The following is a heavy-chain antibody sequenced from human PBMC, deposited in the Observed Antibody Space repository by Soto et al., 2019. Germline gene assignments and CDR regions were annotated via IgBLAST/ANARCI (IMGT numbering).Heavy chain of an antibody. CDR2: IYYSGSA. V-gene: IGHV4-39*01. CDR1: GGSINNSSFY. J-gene: IGHJ4*02. CDR3: ARRPLVRGIIPYYFDS. D-gene: IGHD3-10*01. Sequence: QLQLQESGPGLVKPSETLSLTCTVSGGSINNSSFYWGWVRQPPGKRLEWIGSIYYSGSAYYNPSLKSRLTISVDTSKNQFSPNLSSVTAADTAVYFCARRPLVRGIIPYYFDSWGQGTLVTVSS.